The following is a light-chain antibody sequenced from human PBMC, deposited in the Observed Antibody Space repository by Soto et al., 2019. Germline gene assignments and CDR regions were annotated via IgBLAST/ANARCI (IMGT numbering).Light chain of an antibody. CDR3: AAWDDSLKRVV. J-gene: IGLJ2*01. Sequence: QSVLTQPPSASGTPGQRVTISCSGSSSNIGSETVNWYQHLPGTAPKLLIYVNNQRPSGVPDRFYGSKSGTSASLAISGLQSEDEADYFCAAWDDSLKRVVFGGGTKLTVL. V-gene: IGLV1-44*01. CDR2: VNN. CDR1: SSNIGSET.